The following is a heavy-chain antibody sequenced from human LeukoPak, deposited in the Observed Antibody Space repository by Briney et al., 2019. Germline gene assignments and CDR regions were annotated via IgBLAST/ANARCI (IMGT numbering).Heavy chain of an antibody. CDR3: ARQSIADEPGLDY. CDR2: INPNSGGT. V-gene: IGHV1-2*02. J-gene: IGHJ4*02. CDR1: GYTFTGYY. Sequence: GAPVKVSCKASGYTFTGYYMHWVRQAPGQGLEWMGWINPNSGGTNYAQKFQGSVTMTRDTSISTAYMELSRLRSDDTAVYYCARQSIADEPGLDYWGQGTLVTVSS. D-gene: IGHD6-6*01.